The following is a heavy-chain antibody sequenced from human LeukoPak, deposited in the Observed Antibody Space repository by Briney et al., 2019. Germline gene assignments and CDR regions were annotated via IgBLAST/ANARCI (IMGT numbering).Heavy chain of an antibody. Sequence: GGSLRLSCAASGFTFSSYAMSWVRQAPGKGLEWVSGISSSGGSTYYAESVKGRFTISRDNSKNTLFLQMNSPRAEDTAVYYCAKVTSVGFYYDNSGYFDMWGQGTVVTVSS. CDR1: GFTFSSYA. CDR2: ISSSGGST. D-gene: IGHD3-22*01. V-gene: IGHV3-23*01. CDR3: AKVTSVGFYYDNSGYFDM. J-gene: IGHJ3*02.